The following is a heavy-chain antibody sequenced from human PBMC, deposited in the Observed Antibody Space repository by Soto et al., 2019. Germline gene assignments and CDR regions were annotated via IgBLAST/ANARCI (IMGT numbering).Heavy chain of an antibody. J-gene: IGHJ6*02. CDR2: IYYSGTT. CDR1: GGSISSYY. D-gene: IGHD3-16*01. V-gene: IGHV4-59*08. CDR3: ARVPSPFDYYYAMDV. Sequence: SETLSLTWSVSGGSISSYYWSWIRPPPGKGLEWIGYIYYSGTTYYNPSLKSRLTMSLDASQDQFSLKLNSLTDADTAVYFCARVPSPFDYYYAMDVWGQGTTVTVSS.